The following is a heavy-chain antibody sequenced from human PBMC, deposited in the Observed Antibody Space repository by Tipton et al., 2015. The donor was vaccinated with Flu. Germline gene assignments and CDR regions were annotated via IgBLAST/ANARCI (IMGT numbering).Heavy chain of an antibody. Sequence: GLVKPSETLSLTCSVSGGSVNTYYWSWIRESPEKGLEWMGYIYNGGTTMYNPSPKSRVSISIDTSKNQFSLRLTSVTAADTAVYYCARGGGTANDYWGQGTLVTVSS. CDR3: ARGGGTANDY. V-gene: IGHV4-59*02. D-gene: IGHD1-1*01. J-gene: IGHJ4*02. CDR2: IYNGGTT. CDR1: GGSVNTYY.